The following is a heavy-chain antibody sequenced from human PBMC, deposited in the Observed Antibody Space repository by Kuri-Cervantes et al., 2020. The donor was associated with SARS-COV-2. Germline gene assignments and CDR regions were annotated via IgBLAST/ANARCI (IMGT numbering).Heavy chain of an antibody. D-gene: IGHD6-19*01. CDR1: GFIFSDYA. CDR3: ARDPWGADISGWKRPFDY. CDR2: ISYDGRNT. V-gene: IGHV3-30*14. Sequence: GESLKISCEASGFIFSDYAIDWVRQAPGKGLEWVAIISYDGRNTKFADSVKGRFTISRDNSKNVVYLQMNSLRIEDTAEYFCARDPWGADISGWKRPFDYWGQGNLVTVSS. J-gene: IGHJ4*02.